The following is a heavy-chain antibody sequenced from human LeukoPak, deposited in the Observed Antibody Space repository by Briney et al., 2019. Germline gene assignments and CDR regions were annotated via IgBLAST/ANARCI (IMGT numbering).Heavy chain of an antibody. CDR2: TSSDGSSE. CDR3: TKDPGSSTWSFDPRDMDV. Sequence: GRSLRLSCEASGFTLSNYAMHWVRRAPDKGLEWVGVTSSDGSSEYYADSVQGRFTISRDNSKNTVFLQMSSLKVDDTAMYYCTKDPGSSTWSFDPRDMDVWGQGTTVTVSS. J-gene: IGHJ6*02. CDR1: GFTLSNYA. D-gene: IGHD6-13*01. V-gene: IGHV3-30*18.